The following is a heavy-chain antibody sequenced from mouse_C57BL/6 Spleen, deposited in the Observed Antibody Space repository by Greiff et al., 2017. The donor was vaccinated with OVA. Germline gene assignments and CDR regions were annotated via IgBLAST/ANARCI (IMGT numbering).Heavy chain of an antibody. CDR2: LYPGDGDT. CDR3: ARTAQATSWVGY. J-gene: IGHJ3*01. D-gene: IGHD3-2*02. Sequence: QVQLQQSGPELVKPGASVKISCKASGYAFRSSCMNWVKQRPGQGLEWIGRLYPGDGDTNYNGKFKGKATLTADKSSSTAYMPLSSRTSEYSAVYFCARTAQATSWVGYWGQGTLVTVSA. CDR1: GYAFRSSC. V-gene: IGHV1-82*01.